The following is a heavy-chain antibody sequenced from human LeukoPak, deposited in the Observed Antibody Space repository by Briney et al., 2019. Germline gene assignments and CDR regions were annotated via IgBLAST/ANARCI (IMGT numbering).Heavy chain of an antibody. Sequence: SQTLSLTCAISGDSVSSNSASWNWIRQSPSRGLEWLGRTYFRSKWYYDYTLSVKSRIIINPDTSKNQFSLHLNSVTPEDTAVYYCARESDRIGFDFDYWGQGTLVTVSS. CDR2: TYFRSKWYY. V-gene: IGHV6-1*01. CDR3: ARESDRIGFDFDY. CDR1: GDSVSSNSAS. J-gene: IGHJ4*02. D-gene: IGHD6-19*01.